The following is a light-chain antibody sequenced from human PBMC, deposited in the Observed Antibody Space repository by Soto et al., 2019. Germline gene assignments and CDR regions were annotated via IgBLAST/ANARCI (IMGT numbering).Light chain of an antibody. CDR3: GTWDSSLSVWV. Sequence: QSVLTQPPSVSAAPGQKVTISCSGSSSNIGSNYVSWYQQLPGTAPKLLIYDNDKRPSGIPDRFSASKSVTSATLGITGPQTGDEADYYCGTWDSSLSVWVFGGGTKLTVL. J-gene: IGLJ3*02. CDR2: DND. CDR1: SSNIGSNY. V-gene: IGLV1-51*01.